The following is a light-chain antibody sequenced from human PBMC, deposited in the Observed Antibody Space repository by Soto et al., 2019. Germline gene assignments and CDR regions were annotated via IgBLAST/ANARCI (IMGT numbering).Light chain of an antibody. V-gene: IGLV2-14*01. J-gene: IGLJ3*02. CDR1: SSDVGGYNY. CDR2: EVS. Sequence: QSALTQPASVSGSPGQSITISCIGTSSDVGGYNYVSWYQQHPGKAPKLMIYEVSNRPSGVSNRFSGSKSGNTASLTISGLQAEDEADYYCTSYAGSYTLWVFGGGTKVTVL. CDR3: TSYAGSYTLWV.